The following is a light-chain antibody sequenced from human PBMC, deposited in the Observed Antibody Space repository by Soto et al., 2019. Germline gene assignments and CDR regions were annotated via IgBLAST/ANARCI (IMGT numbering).Light chain of an antibody. CDR2: DAS. J-gene: IGKJ1*01. CDR3: QQYGSSPWA. Sequence: EIVLTQSPATLSLSPGDRAVLSCRASQSVSRSLTWYQHKPGQAPRLLIYDASTRATGIPRRFSGSGSGTDFTLTISRLEPEDCAVYYCQQYGSSPWAFGQGTKVEIK. V-gene: IGKV3-11*01. CDR1: QSVSRS.